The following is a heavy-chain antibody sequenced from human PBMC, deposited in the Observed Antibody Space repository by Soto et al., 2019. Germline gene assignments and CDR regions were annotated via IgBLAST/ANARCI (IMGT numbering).Heavy chain of an antibody. Sequence: PSETLSLTCTVSGASISDYYWSWIRQPAGKGLEWIGRVYSSGTTDYNPSLNSRATLSVETSKNQFSLKLSSVTAADTAVYYCARDIGSYAYGEGYWGQGIQVTVSS. V-gene: IGHV4-4*07. CDR1: GASISDYY. D-gene: IGHD3-10*01. J-gene: IGHJ4*02. CDR3: ARDIGSYAYGEGY. CDR2: VYSSGTT.